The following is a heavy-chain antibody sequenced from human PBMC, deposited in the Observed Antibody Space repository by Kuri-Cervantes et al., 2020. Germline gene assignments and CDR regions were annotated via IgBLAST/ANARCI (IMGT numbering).Heavy chain of an antibody. CDR1: GFTLSNYV. V-gene: IGHV3-23*01. D-gene: IGHD7-27*01. CDR3: ARDLGRLTLVDAFDI. J-gene: IGHJ3*02. CDR2: ITASGDNT. Sequence: GESLKISCAASGFTLSNYVMTWVRQAPGKGLEWVSTITASGDNTYYADSVKGRFTISRDNAKNSLYLQMNSLRAEDTAAYYCARDLGRLTLVDAFDIWGQGTMVTVSS.